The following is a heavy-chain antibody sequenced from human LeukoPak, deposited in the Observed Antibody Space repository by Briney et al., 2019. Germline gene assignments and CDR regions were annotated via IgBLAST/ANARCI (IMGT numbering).Heavy chain of an antibody. CDR2: IIPILGIA. D-gene: IGHD3-22*01. V-gene: IGHV1-69*04. J-gene: IGHJ4*02. CDR1: GGTFSSYA. Sequence: GSSVKVSCKASGGTFSSYAISLVRQAPGQGLEWMGRIIPILGIANYAQKFQGRVTITADKSTSTAYMELSSLRSEDTAVYYCARANPISEYYYDSSGYYYDDYWGQGTLVTVSS. CDR3: ARANPISEYYYDSSGYYYDDY.